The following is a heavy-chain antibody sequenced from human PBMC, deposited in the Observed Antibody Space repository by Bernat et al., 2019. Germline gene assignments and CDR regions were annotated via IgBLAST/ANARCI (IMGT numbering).Heavy chain of an antibody. CDR2: IRHDGSNN. V-gene: IGHV3-30*02. Sequence: QVQLVESGGGVVQPGGSLRLSCAASGFTFSTYGMHWVRQAPGKGLEWVAFIRHDGSNNYYADSVKGRFTISKDNSKNTLHLQMNSLRVDDTAFYYCAKELYYGSESYYNVEGFDYWGQGTLVTVSS. D-gene: IGHD3-10*01. CDR1: GFTFSTYG. J-gene: IGHJ4*02. CDR3: AKELYYGSESYYNVEGFDY.